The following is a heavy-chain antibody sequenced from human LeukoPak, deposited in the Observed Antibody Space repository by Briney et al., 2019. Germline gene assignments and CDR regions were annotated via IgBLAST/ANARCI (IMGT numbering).Heavy chain of an antibody. CDR1: GFTFSSYA. CDR3: ARMWPREGYFDY. D-gene: IGHD2-21*01. J-gene: IGHJ4*02. Sequence: GGSLRLSCAASGFTFSSYATSWVRQAPGKGLEWVSSISSSSSYIYYADSVKGRFTISRDNAKNSLYLQMNSLRAEDTAVYYCARMWPREGYFDYWGQGTLVTVSS. V-gene: IGHV3-21*01. CDR2: ISSSSSYI.